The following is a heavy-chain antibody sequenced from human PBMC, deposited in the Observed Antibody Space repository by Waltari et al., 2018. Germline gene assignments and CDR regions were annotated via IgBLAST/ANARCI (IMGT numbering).Heavy chain of an antibody. CDR3: AKGHSGSYGLDS. CDR2: ISWNSGNI. CDR1: GFPFDDSA. Sequence: EVQLVESGGGLVQPGRSLRLSCAASGFPFDDSAMHWVRQAPGKGLEWVSGISWNSGNIGYADSVKGRFTISRDNAKNSLYLQMNSLRTGDTALYYCAKGHSGSYGLDSWGQGTLVTVSP. D-gene: IGHD1-26*01. V-gene: IGHV3-9*01. J-gene: IGHJ4*02.